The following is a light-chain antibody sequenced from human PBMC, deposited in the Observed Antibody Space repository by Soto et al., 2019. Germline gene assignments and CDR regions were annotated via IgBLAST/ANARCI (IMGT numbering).Light chain of an antibody. CDR3: QVWGTSTAF. CDR2: NDN. J-gene: IGLJ2*01. V-gene: IGLV3-9*01. CDR1: NIGSKN. Sequence: SYELTQPLSVSVALGQTARIPCGGSNIGSKNVHWYQQKPGQAPVLVIYNDNTQPSGIPGRVSGSNSGSTATLTISRAQAGDEAYYYCQVWGTSTAFIGGGTKVTVL.